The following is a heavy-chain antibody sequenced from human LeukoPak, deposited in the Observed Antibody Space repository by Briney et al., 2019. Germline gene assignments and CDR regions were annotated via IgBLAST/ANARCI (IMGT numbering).Heavy chain of an antibody. D-gene: IGHD2-15*01. CDR2: VHYTGIT. CDR1: GDSISSSF. Sequence: SETLSLTCTVSGDSISSSFWGWIRQPPGKGLEWIASVHYTGITSYDPSLKSRVIATVDTSRNQLSLKLISVTAADTAVYYCAKYDRYALKYWGQGILVTVSS. V-gene: IGHV4-59*08. J-gene: IGHJ4*02. CDR3: AKYDRYALKY.